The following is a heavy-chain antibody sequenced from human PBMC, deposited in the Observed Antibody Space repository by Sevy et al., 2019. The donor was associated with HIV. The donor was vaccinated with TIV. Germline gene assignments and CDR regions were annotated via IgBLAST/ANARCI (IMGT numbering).Heavy chain of an antibody. CDR2: FDPEDDET. V-gene: IGHV1-24*01. D-gene: IGHD3-22*01. Sequence: ASVKVSCKVSGDTLNVLSMHWVRQAPGKGLEWMATFDPEDDETFYAQKFQGRVSLTEDTSTGTAYMGLSSLRSEDTALYFCATTKDYYDSSGYPFDDWGQGTLVTVSS. CDR3: ATTKDYYDSSGYPFDD. J-gene: IGHJ4*02. CDR1: GDTLNVLS.